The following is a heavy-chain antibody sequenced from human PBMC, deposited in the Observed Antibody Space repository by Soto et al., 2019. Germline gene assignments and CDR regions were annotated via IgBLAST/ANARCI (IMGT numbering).Heavy chain of an antibody. Sequence: GGSLRLSCAASGFTFSTYTMTWARQAPGKGLEWVSSIDSSNKYMFYADSVKGRFTISRDNAKNSLYLEMNSLRAEDTAVYYCARESEDLTSNFDYWGQGTLVTVSS. V-gene: IGHV3-21*06. J-gene: IGHJ4*02. CDR2: IDSSNKYM. CDR1: GFTFSTYT. CDR3: ARESEDLTSNFDY.